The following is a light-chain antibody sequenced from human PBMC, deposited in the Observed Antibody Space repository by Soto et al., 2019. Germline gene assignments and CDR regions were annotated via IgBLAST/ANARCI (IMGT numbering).Light chain of an antibody. J-gene: IGKJ5*01. CDR3: QQIYSFST. Sequence: DIQMTQSPSSLSASVGDSVTITCRASQSISSYLNWYQQKPGKAPKLLIYAASSLHTGIPSRFSGSGSGTEFTLTISSLHPEDFATYHCQQIYSFSTFGQGTRREIK. CDR2: AAS. V-gene: IGKV1-39*01. CDR1: QSISSY.